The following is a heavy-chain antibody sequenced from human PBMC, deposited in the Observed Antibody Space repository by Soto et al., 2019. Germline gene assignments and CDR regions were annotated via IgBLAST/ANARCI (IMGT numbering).Heavy chain of an antibody. CDR2: IIPIFGTA. D-gene: IGHD3-22*01. CDR3: AREGGNYDSSGYLGSY. J-gene: IGHJ4*02. CDR1: GGTFSSYA. Sequence: QVQLVQSGAEVKKPGSSVKVSCKASGGTFSSYAISWVRQAPGQGLEWMGGIIPIFGTANYAQKFQGRVTITADESTSTANMELSSLRSEDTAVYYCAREGGNYDSSGYLGSYWGQGTLVTVSS. V-gene: IGHV1-69*12.